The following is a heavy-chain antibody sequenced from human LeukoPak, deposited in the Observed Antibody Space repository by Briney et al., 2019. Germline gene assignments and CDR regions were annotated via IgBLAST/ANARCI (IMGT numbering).Heavy chain of an antibody. J-gene: IGHJ5*02. V-gene: IGHV3-21*01. CDR1: GFTFSSYS. Sequence: GGSLRLSCAASGFTFSSYSMNWVRQAPGKGLEWVSSISSSSSYIYYADSVKRRFTISRDNAKNSLYLQMNSLRAEDTAVYYCARGSYDYVWGSSRNWFDPWGQGTLVTVSS. CDR3: ARGSYDYVWGSSRNWFDP. D-gene: IGHD3-16*01. CDR2: ISSSSSYI.